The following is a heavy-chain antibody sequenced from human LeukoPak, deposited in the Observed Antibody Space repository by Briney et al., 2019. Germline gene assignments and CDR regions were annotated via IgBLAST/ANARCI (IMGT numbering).Heavy chain of an antibody. CDR3: ARDQYSYINWFDP. CDR1: GFTVSSNY. V-gene: IGHV3-66*01. J-gene: IGHJ5*02. Sequence: GALRLSCAASGFTVSSNYMSWVRQAPGKGLEWVSGIYSGGSTYYAVSVKGRFTISRDNSKNTLYLQMNSLRAEDTAVYYCARDQYSYINWFDPWGQGTLVTVSS. D-gene: IGHD5-18*01. CDR2: IYSGGST.